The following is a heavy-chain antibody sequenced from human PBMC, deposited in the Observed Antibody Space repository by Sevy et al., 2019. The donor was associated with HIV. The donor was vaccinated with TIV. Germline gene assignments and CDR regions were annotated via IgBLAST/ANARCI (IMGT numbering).Heavy chain of an antibody. D-gene: IGHD3-10*01. Sequence: ASVKVSCKASGYYFTGYYVHWVRQAPGQGLEWVGWINPNGGGTNIGQKFHGRVTMSRDTSITTAYMELTRLRSNDTGVYFCARSVYGSGTYLNDYWGQGTLVTVSS. J-gene: IGHJ4*02. V-gene: IGHV1-2*02. CDR2: INPNGGGT. CDR3: ARSVYGSGTYLNDY. CDR1: GYYFTGYY.